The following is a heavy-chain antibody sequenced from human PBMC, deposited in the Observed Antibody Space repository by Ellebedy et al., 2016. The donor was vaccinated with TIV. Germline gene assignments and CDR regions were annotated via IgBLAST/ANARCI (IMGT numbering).Heavy chain of an antibody. J-gene: IGHJ4*02. V-gene: IGHV3-23*01. D-gene: IGHD3-22*01. CDR1: GFTFYSHA. CDR2: ISAGGDST. Sequence: GGSLRLSCAGPGFTFYSHAMSWVRQTPGKGLEWVSVISAGGDSTEYGDSVKGRFTISRDNSKNTLYLQMNSLRAEDTAVYYCVKLDSSGFYYGRLDYWGQGTLVTVSS. CDR3: VKLDSSGFYYGRLDY.